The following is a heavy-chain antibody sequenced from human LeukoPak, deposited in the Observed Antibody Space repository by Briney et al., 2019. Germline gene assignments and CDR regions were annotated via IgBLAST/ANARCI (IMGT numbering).Heavy chain of an antibody. Sequence: GGSLRLSCAASGFTFSSYWMSWVRQAPGKGLEWVANIKQDGSEKYYVDSVKGRFTISRDNAKNSLYLQMNSLRAEDTAVYYCARDAPFNYYYGMDAWGQGTTVTVSS. CDR3: ARDAPFNYYYGMDA. J-gene: IGHJ6*02. CDR1: GFTFSSYW. V-gene: IGHV3-7*01. CDR2: IKQDGSEK.